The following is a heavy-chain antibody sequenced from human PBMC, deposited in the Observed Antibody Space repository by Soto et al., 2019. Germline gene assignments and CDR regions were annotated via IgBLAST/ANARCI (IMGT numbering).Heavy chain of an antibody. V-gene: IGHV1-2*04. Sequence: GVSVKVSCKASGYGFTDYHLHWVRQAPGQGLEWLGRINPKSGGTSTAQKFQGWVTMTTDTSISTASMELTRLTSDDTAIYYCARGDSTDCSNGVCSFFYNHDMDVWGQGTTVTVYS. CDR2: INPKSGGT. D-gene: IGHD2-8*01. CDR3: ARGDSTDCSNGVCSFFYNHDMDV. CDR1: GYGFTDYH. J-gene: IGHJ6*02.